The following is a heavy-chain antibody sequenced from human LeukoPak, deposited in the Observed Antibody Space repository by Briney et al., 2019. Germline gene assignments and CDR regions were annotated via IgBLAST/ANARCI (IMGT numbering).Heavy chain of an antibody. Sequence: PGGSLRLSCAASGFTFSSYGMHWVRQAPGKGLEWVAVISYDGSNKYYADSVKGRFTISRDNSKNTLYLQMNSLRAEDTAVYYCAKVRDSGYDPPPYYYGMDVWGQGTTVTVSS. CDR2: ISYDGSNK. J-gene: IGHJ6*02. CDR1: GFTFSSYG. CDR3: AKVRDSGYDPPPYYYGMDV. V-gene: IGHV3-30*18. D-gene: IGHD5-12*01.